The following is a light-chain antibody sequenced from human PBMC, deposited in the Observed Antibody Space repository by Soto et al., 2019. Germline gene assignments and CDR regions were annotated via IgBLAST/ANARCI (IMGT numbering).Light chain of an antibody. CDR3: SSYTSSGTDV. J-gene: IGLJ1*01. CDR1: SSDVGGYNY. V-gene: IGLV2-14*03. Sequence: QSALTQPASVSGPPGQSITISCTGTSSDVGGYNYVSWYQQHPGKAPKLMIYDVSNRPSGVSYRFSGSKSGNTASLTISGLQAEDEGDFYCSSYTSSGTDVFGTGTKVTVL. CDR2: DVS.